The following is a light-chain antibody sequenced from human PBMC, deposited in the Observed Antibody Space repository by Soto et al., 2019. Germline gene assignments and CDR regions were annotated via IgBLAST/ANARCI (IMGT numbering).Light chain of an antibody. V-gene: IGKV3-15*01. CDR2: GAS. Sequence: EILMTQSPAPLSVSPGERATVSCRTSQSVSSNLAWYQQKPGPAPRLMIHGASTRATGIPARFSGSGSGTEFNLTISSLQSEDFAVYYCQQYSNWPSWTFGQGTQVDIK. J-gene: IGKJ1*01. CDR3: QQYSNWPSWT. CDR1: QSVSSN.